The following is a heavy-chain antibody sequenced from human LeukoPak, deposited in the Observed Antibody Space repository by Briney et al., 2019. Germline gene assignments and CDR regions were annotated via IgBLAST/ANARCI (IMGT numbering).Heavy chain of an antibody. CDR2: ISYDSAIK. J-gene: IGHJ4*02. Sequence: GGSLRLSCAASGFTLSTDSMNWVRQAPGEGLEWISYISYDSAIKYYADSVRGRFTISRDNAKNSLSLQMHSLRAEDTAVYYCVRDNPRCCGVVPVNIDDFWGQGTLVTVSS. D-gene: IGHD2-15*01. V-gene: IGHV3-48*01. CDR1: GFTLSTDS. CDR3: VRDNPRCCGVVPVNIDDF.